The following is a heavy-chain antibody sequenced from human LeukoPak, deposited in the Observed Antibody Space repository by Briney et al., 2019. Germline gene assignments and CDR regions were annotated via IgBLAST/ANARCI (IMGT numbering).Heavy chain of an antibody. CDR1: GFTFSDYF. D-gene: IGHD1-26*01. CDR2: ISSSGSTI. V-gene: IGHV3-11*01. Sequence: GGSRRLSCVASGFTFSDYFMSWIRQAPGKGLEWASYISSSGSTIYYADSVKGRFTISRDNAQNSLYLQMNSLRAEDTAIYYCVRDRGTYRPIDYWGQGTLVTVSS. J-gene: IGHJ4*02. CDR3: VRDRGTYRPIDY.